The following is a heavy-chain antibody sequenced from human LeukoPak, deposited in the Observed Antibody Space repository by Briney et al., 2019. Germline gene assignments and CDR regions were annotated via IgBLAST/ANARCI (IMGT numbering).Heavy chain of an antibody. V-gene: IGHV1-2*06. CDR1: GGTFSSCA. J-gene: IGHJ4*02. CDR2: INPNSGGT. D-gene: IGHD1-7*01. CDR3: AGIGTLY. Sequence: ASVKVSCKAPGGTFSSCAISWVRQAPGQGLEWMGRINPNSGGTNYAQKFQGRVTMTRDTSISTAYMELSRLRSDDTAVYYCAGIGTLYWGQGTLVTVSS.